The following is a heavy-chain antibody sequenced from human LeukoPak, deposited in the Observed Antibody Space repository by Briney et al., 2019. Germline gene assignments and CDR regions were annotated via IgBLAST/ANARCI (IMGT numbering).Heavy chain of an antibody. J-gene: IGHJ4*02. V-gene: IGHV3-23*01. D-gene: IGHD1-26*01. CDR2: ISGSGGST. Sequence: VDLGGSLRLSCAASGFTFSSYAMSWVRQAPGKGLEWVSAISGSGGSTYYADSVKGRFTISRDNSKNTLYLQMNSLRAEDTAVYYCAKAPGGSYYDFDYWGQGTLVTVSS. CDR3: AKAPGGSYYDFDY. CDR1: GFTFSSYA.